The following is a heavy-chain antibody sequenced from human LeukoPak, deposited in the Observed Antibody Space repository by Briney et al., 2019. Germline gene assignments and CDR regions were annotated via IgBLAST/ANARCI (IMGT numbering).Heavy chain of an antibody. Sequence: SETLSLTCTVSGGSISSGSYYWSWIRQPAGKGLEWIGRIYTSGSTNYNPSLKSRVTISVDTSKNQFSLKLSSVTAADTAVYYCARDLYDFWSGYYSYWGQGTLVTVSS. CDR1: GGSISSGSYY. CDR2: IYTSGST. CDR3: ARDLYDFWSGYYSY. D-gene: IGHD3-3*01. V-gene: IGHV4-61*02. J-gene: IGHJ4*02.